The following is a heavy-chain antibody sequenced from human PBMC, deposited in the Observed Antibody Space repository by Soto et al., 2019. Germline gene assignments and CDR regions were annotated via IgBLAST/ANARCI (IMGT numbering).Heavy chain of an antibody. J-gene: IGHJ4*02. CDR3: AHRPRGYSSYFDY. D-gene: IGHD5-18*01. CDR1: GFSLSTMGVG. CDR2: LYWDDDK. Sequence: QITLKESGHTLVKPTQTLRLTCTFTGFSLSTMGVGVGWIRQPPGKALEWLALLYWDDDKGYSPSLKSRLTITKDTSKNQVVLTGTNMDPVDTATYYCAHRPRGYSSYFDYWGQGTLVTVSS. V-gene: IGHV2-5*02.